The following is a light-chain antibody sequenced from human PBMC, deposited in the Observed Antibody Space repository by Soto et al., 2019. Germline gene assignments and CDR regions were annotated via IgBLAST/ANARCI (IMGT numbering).Light chain of an antibody. CDR3: QQYNNWPRT. V-gene: IGKV3-15*01. CDR2: GAS. J-gene: IGKJ1*01. CDR1: QSVSSN. Sequence: EIVMTQSPATLSVSPGERATLSCRASQSVSSNLAWYQQKPGQAPRLLIYGASTRATGIPARFSGSGSGTEFTLPISTLQSEDLAFYYRQQYNNWPRTFGQGTKVVIK.